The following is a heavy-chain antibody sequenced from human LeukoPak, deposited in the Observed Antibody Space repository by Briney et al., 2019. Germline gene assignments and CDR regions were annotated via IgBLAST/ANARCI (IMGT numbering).Heavy chain of an antibody. Sequence: PGGSLRLSCAASEFTFSSYWMSWVRQAPGKGPEWVASIDQDGGDTYYVDSVKGRFTVSRDNAKNSVSLQMNSLRAEDTAFYYCARAPGGVTMVRGVIRTWYFNLWGRGTLVTVSS. J-gene: IGHJ2*01. CDR1: EFTFSSYW. D-gene: IGHD3-10*01. CDR3: ARAPGGVTMVRGVIRTWYFNL. CDR2: IDQDGGDT. V-gene: IGHV3-7*01.